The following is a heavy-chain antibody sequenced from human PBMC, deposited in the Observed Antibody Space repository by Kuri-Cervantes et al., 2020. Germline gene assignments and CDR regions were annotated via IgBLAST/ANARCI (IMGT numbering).Heavy chain of an antibody. Sequence: GESLKISCAASGFTFSTYSMNWARQAPGKGLEWVSSISSSSSYIYYADSVKGRFTISRDNAKNSLYLQMNSLRAEDTAVYYCASGEPAAFDIWGQGTMVTVSS. CDR1: GFTFSTYS. J-gene: IGHJ3*02. CDR3: ASGEPAAFDI. CDR2: ISSSSSYI. V-gene: IGHV3-21*04. D-gene: IGHD1-14*01.